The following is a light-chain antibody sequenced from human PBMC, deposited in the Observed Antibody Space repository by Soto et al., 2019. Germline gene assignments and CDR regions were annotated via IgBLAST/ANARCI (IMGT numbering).Light chain of an antibody. CDR3: QHYNSYSEA. J-gene: IGKJ1*01. V-gene: IGKV3-15*01. Sequence: ASQSVSSYLAWYQQKPGQAPRLLIYDASTRATGIPARFSGSGSGTEFTLTISSLQPDDFATYYCQHYNSYSEAFGQGTKVDIK. CDR2: DAS. CDR1: QSVSSY.